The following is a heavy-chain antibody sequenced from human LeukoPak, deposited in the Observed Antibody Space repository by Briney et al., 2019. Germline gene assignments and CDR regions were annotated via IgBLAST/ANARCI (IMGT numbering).Heavy chain of an antibody. CDR1: GFSLSDSAMC. J-gene: IGHJ4*02. D-gene: IGHD2-15*01. V-gene: IGHV4-61*08. CDR2: IYYSGST. CDR3: ARAGYCSSGSCYSGRHNIDY. Sequence: SGPTLVNPTQTLTLTCTFSGFSLSDSAMCVSWIRQPPGKGLEWIGYIYYSGSTNYNPSLKGRVTISVDTSKNQFSLKLSSVTAADTAVYYCARAGYCSSGSCYSGRHNIDYWGQGTLVTVSS.